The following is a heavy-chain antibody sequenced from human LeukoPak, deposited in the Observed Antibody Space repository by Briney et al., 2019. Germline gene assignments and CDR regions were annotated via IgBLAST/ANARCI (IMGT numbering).Heavy chain of an antibody. D-gene: IGHD2-15*01. CDR1: GYSISSGYY. CDR2: IYHSGSI. CDR3: ARDLVVLEGDFYYYGMDV. V-gene: IGHV4-38-2*02. J-gene: IGHJ6*02. Sequence: SETLSLTCTVSGYSISSGYYWGWIRQPPGKGLEWIGTIYHSGSIYYNSSLKSRVTISVDTSKNQFSLKLSSVTAADTAIYYCARDLVVLEGDFYYYGMDVWGQGTTVTVSS.